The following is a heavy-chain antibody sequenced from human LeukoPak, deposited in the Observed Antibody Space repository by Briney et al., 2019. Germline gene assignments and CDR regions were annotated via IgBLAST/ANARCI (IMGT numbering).Heavy chain of an antibody. CDR2: IRSKAYGGTT. D-gene: IGHD6-19*01. Sequence: GGSLRLSCTASGFTFGDYAMSWVRQAPGKGLEWVGFIRSKAYGGTTEYAASVKGRFTIPRDDSKSIAYLQMNSLKTEDTAVYYCTRGQQWLVRGYFDYWGQGTLVTVSS. V-gene: IGHV3-49*04. CDR1: GFTFGDYA. CDR3: TRGQQWLVRGYFDY. J-gene: IGHJ4*02.